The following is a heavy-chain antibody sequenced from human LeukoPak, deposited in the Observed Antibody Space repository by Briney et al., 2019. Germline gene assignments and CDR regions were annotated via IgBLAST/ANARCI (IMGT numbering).Heavy chain of an antibody. J-gene: IGHJ6*04. CDR3: ARTAAAGEAVANGGDV. Sequence: GGSLRLSYAASGFTFSSYAMHWVRQAPGKGLEYVSAISSNGGSTYYANSVKGRFTISRDNSKNTLYLQMGSLRAEDMAVYYCARTAAAGEAVANGGDVWGKGTTVTVSS. D-gene: IGHD6-19*01. V-gene: IGHV3-64*01. CDR1: GFTFSSYA. CDR2: ISSNGGST.